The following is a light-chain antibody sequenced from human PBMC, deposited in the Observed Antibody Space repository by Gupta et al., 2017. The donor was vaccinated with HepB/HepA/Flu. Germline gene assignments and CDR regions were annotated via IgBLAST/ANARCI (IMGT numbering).Light chain of an antibody. Sequence: ETALTQSPGTLSVSPGDTVTLSCRADEGLSGNYLAWYQHKVGQSPRLLIYGASERATDISDRFSGSRSGKDFTLTSERRETADVAVYYWQQDCGSVTFGGGTTVDIK. CDR3: QQDCGSVT. J-gene: IGKJ4*01. CDR2: GAS. CDR1: EGLSGNY. V-gene: IGKV3-20*01.